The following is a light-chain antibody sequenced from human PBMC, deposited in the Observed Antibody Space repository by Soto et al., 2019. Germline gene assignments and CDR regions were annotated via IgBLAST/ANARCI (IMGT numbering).Light chain of an antibody. J-gene: IGLJ2*01. CDR1: TSNIGNND. CDR3: GTLDSSLNTVL. Sequence: QSVLTQPPSVSAAPGQRVTISCSGRTSNIGNNDVSWYQQVPGTAPKLLIYGNSQRPSGIPDRFSGSKSGTSATLGITGLQTGDEADYYCGTLDSSLNTVLFGGGTKVTVL. V-gene: IGLV1-51*01. CDR2: GNS.